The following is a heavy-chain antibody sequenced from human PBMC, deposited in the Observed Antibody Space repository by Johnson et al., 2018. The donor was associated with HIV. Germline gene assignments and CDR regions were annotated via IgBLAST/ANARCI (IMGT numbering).Heavy chain of an antibody. CDR2: ISWNSGTI. CDR1: GFTFDDYA. D-gene: IGHD3-10*01. Sequence: VQLVESGGGLVQPGRSLRLSCAASGFTFDDYAMHWVRQAPGKGLEWVSGISWNSGTIGYADSVKGRFTVSRDNAKNSLYLQMNSLRPEDTALYYCARRGITIVADAFDIWGQGTMVTVSS. V-gene: IGHV3-9*01. J-gene: IGHJ3*02. CDR3: ARRGITIVADAFDI.